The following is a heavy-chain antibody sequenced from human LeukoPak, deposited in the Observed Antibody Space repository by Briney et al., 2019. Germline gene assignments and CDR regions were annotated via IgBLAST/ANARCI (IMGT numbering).Heavy chain of an antibody. CDR2: INANSGGT. V-gene: IGHV1-2*02. CDR1: GYTFTGYY. J-gene: IGHJ5*02. D-gene: IGHD1-1*01. Sequence: GASVKVSCKASGYTFTGYYMHWVRQAPGQGLGWMGWINANSGGTNYAQKFQGRVTMTRDTSISTAYMELSRLRSHDTAVYYCARDPPGTRANWFAPWGQGTLVTVSS. CDR3: ARDPPGTRANWFAP.